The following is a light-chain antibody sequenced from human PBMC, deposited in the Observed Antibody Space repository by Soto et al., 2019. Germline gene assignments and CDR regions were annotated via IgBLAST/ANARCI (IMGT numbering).Light chain of an antibody. J-gene: IGLJ2*01. Sequence: QSVLTQPPSVSAAPGPRGTISCSGSSSNIGSDDVSWYQQLPGTAPKLLIYENSERPSGIPARFSGSKSGTSATLGITGLQTGDEADYYCGAWDSSLTGGGLGGGTKL. CDR2: ENS. CDR1: SSNIGSDD. V-gene: IGLV1-51*02. CDR3: GAWDSSLTGGG.